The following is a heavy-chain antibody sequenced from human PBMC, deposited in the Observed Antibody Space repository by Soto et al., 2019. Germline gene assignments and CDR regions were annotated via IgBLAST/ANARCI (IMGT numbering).Heavy chain of an antibody. Sequence: PGGSLRLSCAVSGFTVSSDYLTWVRQAPGKGLEWVSLLYSGGTTHYADSVRGRFTISRDNSKNALYLQMNTLRVEDTAVYYCARTHYDFWRGASYIDVWGKGTTVTVSS. J-gene: IGHJ6*03. D-gene: IGHD3-3*01. CDR1: GFTVSSDY. V-gene: IGHV3-66*01. CDR2: LYSGGTT. CDR3: ARTHYDFWRGASYIDV.